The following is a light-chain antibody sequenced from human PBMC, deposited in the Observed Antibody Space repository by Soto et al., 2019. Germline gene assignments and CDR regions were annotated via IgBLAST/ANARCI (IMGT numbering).Light chain of an antibody. V-gene: IGKV3-20*01. CDR1: QSVSSSY. Sequence: EIVLTQSPGTLSLSPGEIATLYFSASQSVSSSYLAWCQQKPGQAPRLLIYGASSRATGIPDRFSGSGSGTDFTLTISRLEPEDFAVYYCQQYGSSPKTFGQGTKVDIK. J-gene: IGKJ1*01. CDR3: QQYGSSPKT. CDR2: GAS.